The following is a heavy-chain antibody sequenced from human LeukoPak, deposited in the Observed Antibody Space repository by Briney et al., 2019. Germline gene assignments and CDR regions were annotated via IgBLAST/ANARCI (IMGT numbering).Heavy chain of an antibody. Sequence: GVSLRLSCAASGFTVSTNYMSWVRQAPGKGLEWVSVIYSTGSTYYADSVKGRFTISRDNSKNTLYLQMNSLRAEDTAVYYCARDSEWISDYWGQGTLVTVSS. D-gene: IGHD3-3*01. CDR2: IYSTGST. J-gene: IGHJ4*02. CDR1: GFTVSTNY. CDR3: ARDSEWISDY. V-gene: IGHV3-66*01.